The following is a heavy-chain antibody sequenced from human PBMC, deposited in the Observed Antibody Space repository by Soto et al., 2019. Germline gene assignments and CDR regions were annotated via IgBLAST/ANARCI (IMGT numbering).Heavy chain of an antibody. V-gene: IGHV4-4*07. J-gene: IGHJ5*02. CDR2: IYTSGST. D-gene: IGHD1-1*01. CDR3: ARANWNRFDP. CDR1: GGSISSYC. Sequence: PSETLTLTRTGSGGSISSYCWSWIRQPAGQGLEWIGRIYTSGSTNYTTSLKSRVSLSVDTSKNKFSLNLTSVTAADTAVYYCARANWNRFDPWGQGTPVTVSS.